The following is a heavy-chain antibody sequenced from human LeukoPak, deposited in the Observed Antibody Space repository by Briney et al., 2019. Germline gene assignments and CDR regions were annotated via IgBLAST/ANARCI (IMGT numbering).Heavy chain of an antibody. CDR3: ARASGSGREYYFDY. V-gene: IGHV7-4-1*02. J-gene: IGHJ4*02. Sequence: GASVKVSCKASGYTFTRYAMNWVRQAPGQGLEWMGWINTNTGNPTYARGFTGRFVFSLDTSVSTSYLQISSLKAEDTAVYYCARASGSGREYYFDYWGQGALVTVSP. CDR2: INTNTGNP. CDR1: GYTFTRYA. D-gene: IGHD3-10*01.